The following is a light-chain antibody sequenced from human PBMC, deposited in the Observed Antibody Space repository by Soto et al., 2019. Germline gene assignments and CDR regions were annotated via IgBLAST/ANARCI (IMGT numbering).Light chain of an antibody. CDR2: WAS. J-gene: IGKJ1*01. CDR1: QTILYSSNNKNY. Sequence: DIVLTQSPDPLAVSLGERATINCKSSQTILYSSNNKNYLAWYQQRPGQPPKLLISWASTRESGVPDRFSGSGSGTDFTLTINNLQAEDVAVYYCQQYYSIPRAFGQGTRVEIK. CDR3: QQYYSIPRA. V-gene: IGKV4-1*01.